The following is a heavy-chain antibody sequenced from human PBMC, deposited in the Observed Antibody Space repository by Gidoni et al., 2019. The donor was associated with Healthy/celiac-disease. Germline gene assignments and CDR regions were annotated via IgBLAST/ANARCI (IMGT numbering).Heavy chain of an antibody. J-gene: IGHJ4*02. CDR2: ISSSSSYI. V-gene: IGHV3-21*01. D-gene: IGHD7-27*01. CDR3: AREPRRTELGRRTGAFDY. Sequence: EVQLVESGGGLVKPGGSLRLSCAASGFTFSSYSMNWVRQAPGKGLEWVSSISSSSSYIYYADSVKGRFTISRDNAKNSLYLQMNSLRAEDTAVYYCAREPRRTELGRRTGAFDYWGQGTLVTVSS. CDR1: GFTFSSYS.